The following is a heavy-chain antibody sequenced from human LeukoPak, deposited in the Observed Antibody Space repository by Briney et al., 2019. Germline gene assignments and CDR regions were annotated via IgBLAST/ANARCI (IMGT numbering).Heavy chain of an antibody. CDR1: GYIFTDNG. CDR3: ARDVVAYGSGTYNYFDY. Sequence: GASVKVSCKTSGYIFTDNGISWVRLAPGQGLEWMGWISTYNANTNYAQNLQGRVTMTRDTSTRTAYMELRSLRSDDAAVYYCARDVVAYGSGTYNYFDYWGQGTLVTVSS. V-gene: IGHV1-18*01. CDR2: ISTYNANT. J-gene: IGHJ4*02. D-gene: IGHD3-10*01.